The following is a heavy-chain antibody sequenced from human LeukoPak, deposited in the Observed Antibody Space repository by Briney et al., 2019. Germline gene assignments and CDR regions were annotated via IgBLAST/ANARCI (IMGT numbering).Heavy chain of an antibody. V-gene: IGHV3-23*01. Sequence: GGSLRLSCAASGFTFSSYAMSWVRQAPGKGLEWVSAISGSGGSTYYADSVKGRFTISRDNAKNSLYLQMNSLRAEDTAVYYCARAEGAAAGTYYFDYWGQGTLVTVSS. D-gene: IGHD6-13*01. CDR3: ARAEGAAAGTYYFDY. CDR1: GFTFSSYA. CDR2: ISGSGGST. J-gene: IGHJ4*02.